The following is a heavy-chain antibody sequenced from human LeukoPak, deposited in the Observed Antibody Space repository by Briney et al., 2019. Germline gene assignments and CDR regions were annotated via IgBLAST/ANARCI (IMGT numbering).Heavy chain of an antibody. CDR1: GYSFTSYW. CDR2: IYPGDSDT. D-gene: IGHD5-18*01. Sequence: GASVKVSCKASGYSFTSYWIGWVRQMPGKGLEWMGIIYPGDSDTRYSPSFQGQVTISADKSINTAYLQWSSLKASDTAIYYCARRGEAMDPFDYWGQGTLVTVSS. V-gene: IGHV5-51*01. CDR3: ARRGEAMDPFDY. J-gene: IGHJ4*02.